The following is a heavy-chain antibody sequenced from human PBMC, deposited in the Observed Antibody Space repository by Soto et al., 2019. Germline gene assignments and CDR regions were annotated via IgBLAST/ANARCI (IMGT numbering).Heavy chain of an antibody. CDR2: IYSKTGTI. Sequence: QVQLVQSGAEVQKPGASVKVSCTTSGYIFNNFGITWVRQAPGLGLEWLGWIYSKTGTINFAQMFQGRVTMTTDTSTSTAFVELRSLSFDVSAVYFCARHCDLDIGHWGQGTLVTVS. V-gene: IGHV1-18*01. CDR3: ARHCDLDIGH. D-gene: IGHD3-9*01. J-gene: IGHJ4*02. CDR1: GYIFNNFG.